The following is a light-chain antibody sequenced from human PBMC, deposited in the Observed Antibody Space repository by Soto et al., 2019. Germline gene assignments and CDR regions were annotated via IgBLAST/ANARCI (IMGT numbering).Light chain of an antibody. V-gene: IGLV2-8*01. Sequence: QSVLTQPPSASGSPGQSVTISCTGTSSDVGAYDYVSWYQQHPGKAPKLMIYEINKRPSGVPDRFSGSKSGNTASLTVSGLQAEDEADYYCCSFAGSNNFPYVFGTGTKLTVL. CDR2: EIN. CDR3: CSFAGSNNFPYV. J-gene: IGLJ1*01. CDR1: SSDVGAYDY.